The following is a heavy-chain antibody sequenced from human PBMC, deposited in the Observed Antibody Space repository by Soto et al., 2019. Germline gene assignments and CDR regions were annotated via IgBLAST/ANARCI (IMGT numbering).Heavy chain of an antibody. D-gene: IGHD2-15*01. J-gene: IGHJ5*02. V-gene: IGHV4-30-4*01. CDR2: IYYSGST. CDR3: ASGVVVAATSSWFDP. CDR1: GGSISSGDYY. Sequence: SETLSLTCTVSGGSISSGDYYWSWIRQPPGKGLEWIGYIYYSGSTYYNPSLKSRVTISVDTSKNQFSLKLSSVTAADTAVYYCASGVVVAATSSWFDPWGQGTLVTV.